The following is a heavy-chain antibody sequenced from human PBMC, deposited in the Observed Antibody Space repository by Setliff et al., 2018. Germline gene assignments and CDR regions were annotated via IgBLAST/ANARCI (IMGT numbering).Heavy chain of an antibody. CDR1: GGSISSSIYF. CDR2: IYYSGST. Sequence: SETLSLTCNVSGGSISSSIYFWGWIRQPPGKGLEWIGNIYYSGSTYYSPSLKSRVTISVDTSKNQFSLKLSSVTAADTAVYYCPRLGVDDSSGYYYPGGYMDVWGKGTTVTVSS. D-gene: IGHD3-22*01. CDR3: PRLGVDDSSGYYYPGGYMDV. J-gene: IGHJ6*03. V-gene: IGHV4-39*01.